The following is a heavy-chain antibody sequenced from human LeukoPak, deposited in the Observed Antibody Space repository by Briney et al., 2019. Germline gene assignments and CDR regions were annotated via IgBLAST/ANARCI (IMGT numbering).Heavy chain of an antibody. D-gene: IGHD6-6*01. Sequence: GGSLRLSCAASGFTFSSYWMSWVRQAPGRGLEWVANIKQDGSVEVYVGSVKGRFTISRDNAKNSLFLQMNTLRAEDTAVYYCARDPYSSTWSYGMDVWGQGTTVTVSS. V-gene: IGHV3-7*05. J-gene: IGHJ6*02. CDR2: IKQDGSVE. CDR1: GFTFSSYW. CDR3: ARDPYSSTWSYGMDV.